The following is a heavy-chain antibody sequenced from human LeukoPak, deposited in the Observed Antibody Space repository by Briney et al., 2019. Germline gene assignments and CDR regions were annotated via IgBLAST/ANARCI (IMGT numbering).Heavy chain of an antibody. CDR2: ISSSSSYI. CDR3: ARGKDV. Sequence: PGGSLRLSCAASGCLFSIYSRNWVRQAAGKGLEWVASISSSSSYIHYADSVKGRFTISRDNAKNALYLQMNGLSAEDKGVYYCARGKDVWGQGTRVTVSS. V-gene: IGHV3-21*01. CDR1: GCLFSIYS. J-gene: IGHJ6*02.